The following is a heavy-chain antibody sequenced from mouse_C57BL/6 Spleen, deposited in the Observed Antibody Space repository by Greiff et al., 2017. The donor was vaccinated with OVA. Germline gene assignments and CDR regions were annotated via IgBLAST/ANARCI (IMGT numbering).Heavy chain of an antibody. D-gene: IGHD3-3*01. CDR2: IDPSDSYT. Sequence: VKLQQPGAELVMPGASVKLSCKASGYTFTSYWMHWVKQRPGQGLEWIGEIDPSDSYTNYNQKFKGKSTLTVDKSSSTAYMQLSSLTSEDSAVYYCARKGLGQFAYWGQGTLVTVSA. V-gene: IGHV1-69*01. CDR3: ARKGLGQFAY. J-gene: IGHJ3*01. CDR1: GYTFTSYW.